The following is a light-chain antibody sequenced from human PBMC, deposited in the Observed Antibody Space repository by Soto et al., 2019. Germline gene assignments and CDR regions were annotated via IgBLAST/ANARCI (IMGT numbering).Light chain of an antibody. J-gene: IGKJ1*01. CDR2: MAS. V-gene: IGKV1-5*03. CDR1: QSVSTW. CDR3: QQYNSHSPWT. Sequence: DIQMTQSPSTLSASVGDRVTITCRASQSVSTWLAWYQQKPGKAPQVLISMASTLESGVPSRFSGSGSGTEFTLTISSLQPDDFATYYCQQYNSHSPWTFGQGTKVAIK.